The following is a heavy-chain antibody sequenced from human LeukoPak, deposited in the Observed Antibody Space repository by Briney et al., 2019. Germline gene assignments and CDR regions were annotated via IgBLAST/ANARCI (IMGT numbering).Heavy chain of an antibody. J-gene: IGHJ4*02. CDR3: ARHLLGRQGDYYFDY. V-gene: IGHV4-39*01. Sequence: SETLSLTCIVSGGSISSSSYYWGWIRQPPGKGLEWIGSIYYSGSTYYNPSLKSRVTISVDTSKNQFSLKLSSVTAADTAVYYCARHLLGRQGDYYFDYWGQGTLVTVSS. CDR1: GGSISSSSYY. D-gene: IGHD1-26*01. CDR2: IYYSGST.